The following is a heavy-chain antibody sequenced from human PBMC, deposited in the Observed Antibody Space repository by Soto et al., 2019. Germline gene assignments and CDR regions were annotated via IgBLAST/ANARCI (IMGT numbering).Heavy chain of an antibody. CDR3: ARTLDDFWSGYSP. CDR1: GGSFSGYY. D-gene: IGHD3-3*01. V-gene: IGHV4-34*01. J-gene: IGHJ5*02. Sequence: TSETLSLTCAVYGGSFSGYYWSWIRQPPGKGLEWIGEINHSGSTNYNPSLKSRVTISVDTSKNQFSLKLSSVTAADTAVYYCARTLDDFWSGYSPWGQGTLVTVSS. CDR2: INHSGST.